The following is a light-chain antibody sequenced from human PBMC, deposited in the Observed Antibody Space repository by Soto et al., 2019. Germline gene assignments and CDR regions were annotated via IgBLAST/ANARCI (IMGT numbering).Light chain of an antibody. CDR2: GNN. Sequence: QSALTQPPSASGTPGQRVTISCSGSSSNIGSNYVYRYQQLPGTAPKVLIFGNNQRPSGVPDRFSGSKSGTSASLAISGLRSEDEADYYCATWDDSLNGRVFGGGTKLTVL. CDR3: ATWDDSLNGRV. J-gene: IGLJ2*01. V-gene: IGLV1-47*02. CDR1: SSNIGSNY.